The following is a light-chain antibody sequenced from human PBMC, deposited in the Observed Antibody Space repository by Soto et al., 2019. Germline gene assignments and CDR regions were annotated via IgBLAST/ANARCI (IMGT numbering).Light chain of an antibody. J-gene: IGKJ2*01. Sequence: EVVLTQSPGALSLSPGERATLSCRTSQSVSTVAWYQQRPGQTPRPLIFGTSSRSTRIPHRFGGSGYETEFTLTITRLEPEDYAVYYCQHEGASTPYTFGQGTKVELK. CDR2: GTS. CDR3: QHEGASTPYT. CDR1: QSVST. V-gene: IGKV3-20*01.